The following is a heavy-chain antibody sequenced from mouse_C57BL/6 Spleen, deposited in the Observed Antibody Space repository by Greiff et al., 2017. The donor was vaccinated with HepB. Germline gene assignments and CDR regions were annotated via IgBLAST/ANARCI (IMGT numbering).Heavy chain of an antibody. Sequence: VQLQQSGAELVRPGASVTLSCKASGYTFTDYEMHWVKQTPVHGLEWIGAIDPETGGTAYNQKFKGKAILTADKSSSTAYMELRSLTSEDSAVYYCTRGARLRRGFAYWGQGTLVTVSA. CDR2: IDPETGGT. CDR1: GYTFTDYE. D-gene: IGHD2-12*01. V-gene: IGHV1-15*01. CDR3: TRGARLRRGFAY. J-gene: IGHJ3*01.